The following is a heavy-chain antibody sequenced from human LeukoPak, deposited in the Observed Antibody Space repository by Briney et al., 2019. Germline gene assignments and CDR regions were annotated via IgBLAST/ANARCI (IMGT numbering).Heavy chain of an antibody. CDR2: IKGDGSEK. J-gene: IGHJ4*02. Sequence: PGGSLRLSCAASEFTFSNFWMSWVRQAPGKGLEWVANIKGDGSEKTYVDSVKGRFTVSRDNAKNSLFLQMDSVRAEDTVVYYCARPRGWSYFDYWGRGSLVTVSS. CDR3: ARPRGWSYFDY. V-gene: IGHV3-7*01. D-gene: IGHD6-19*01. CDR1: EFTFSNFW.